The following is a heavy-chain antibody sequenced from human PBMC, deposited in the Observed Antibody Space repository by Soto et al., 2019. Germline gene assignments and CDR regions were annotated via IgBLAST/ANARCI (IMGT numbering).Heavy chain of an antibody. CDR3: TKDRYRPTGRIYYQALDV. V-gene: IGHV3-30*04. CDR1: GFTFNNYI. D-gene: IGHD3-10*01. CDR2: ISSDGIST. J-gene: IGHJ6*02. Sequence: PGGSLRLSCSASGFTFNNYIMHWVRQAPCKGLDWVAAISSDGISTYYAESLKGRFTISRDNSKSTMYLQMDSLRSEDTAVYYCTKDRYRPTGRIYYQALDVWGQRTTVTVCS.